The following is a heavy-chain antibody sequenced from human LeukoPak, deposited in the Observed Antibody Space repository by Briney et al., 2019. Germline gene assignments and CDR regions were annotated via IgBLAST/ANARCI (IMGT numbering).Heavy chain of an antibody. V-gene: IGHV3-30*02. CDR2: IRYDGNNK. J-gene: IGHJ4*02. Sequence: EPGGSLRLSCAASGFTFSSYGMHWVRQAPGKGLEWVAFIRYDGNNKYYADSVKGRFTISRDTSKNTLYLQMNSLRAEDTAVYYCAKNLSGRYCSTSCDYFDYWGQGTLVTVPP. D-gene: IGHD2-2*01. CDR3: AKNLSGRYCSTSCDYFDY. CDR1: GFTFSSYG.